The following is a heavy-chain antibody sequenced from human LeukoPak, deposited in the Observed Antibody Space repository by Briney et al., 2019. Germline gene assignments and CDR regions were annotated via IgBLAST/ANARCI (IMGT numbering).Heavy chain of an antibody. CDR1: GFIFDDYA. CDR2: ISWNSGSM. Sequence: PGTFLRLSCAASGFIFDDYAVHWVRQAPGKGLEWVSGISWNSGSMEYADSVKGRFTISRDNAKNSLYLQMNSLRVEDTALYYCAIVHSGGGLAAAGPFDYWGQGTLVTVSS. J-gene: IGHJ4*02. CDR3: AIVHSGGGLAAAGPFDY. D-gene: IGHD1-26*01. V-gene: IGHV3-9*01.